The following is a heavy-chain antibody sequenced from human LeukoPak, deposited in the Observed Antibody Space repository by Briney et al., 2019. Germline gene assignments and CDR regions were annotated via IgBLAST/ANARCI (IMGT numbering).Heavy chain of an antibody. CDR3: AKIVRRDFDY. CDR1: GFTFSSHG. J-gene: IGHJ4*02. Sequence: GGSLRLSCAASGFTFSSHGLQWVRQAPGKGLEWVAFIRYDGGNKYYADSVKGRFTISRDNSKNTLYLQMNSLRAEDAAVYYCAKIVRRDFDYWAQGTLVTVSS. D-gene: IGHD1-1*01. CDR2: IRYDGGNK. V-gene: IGHV3-30*02.